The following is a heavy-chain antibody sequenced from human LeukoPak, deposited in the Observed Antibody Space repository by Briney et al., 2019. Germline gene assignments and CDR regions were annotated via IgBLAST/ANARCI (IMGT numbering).Heavy chain of an antibody. J-gene: IGHJ4*02. V-gene: IGHV3-30-3*01. CDR2: ISYDGSNK. CDR3: ARGGKWLPIPKPLDY. CDR1: GSTFSSYA. Sequence: GGSLRLSCAASGSTFSSYAMHWVRQAPGKGLEWVAVISYDGSNKYYADSVKGRFTISRDNSKNTLYLQMNSLRAEDTAVYYRARGGKWLPIPKPLDYWGQGTLVTVSS. D-gene: IGHD5-12*01.